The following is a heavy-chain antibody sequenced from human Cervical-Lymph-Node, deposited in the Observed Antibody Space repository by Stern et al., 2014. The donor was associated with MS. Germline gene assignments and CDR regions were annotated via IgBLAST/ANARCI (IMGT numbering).Heavy chain of an antibody. Sequence: EVQLVESGGGLVQPGGSLRLSCVGSGFSFSTYRMTWIRQSPGKPPEWVGTINADGSEASYADAVRGRFTISRDNTKNSMYLQMNSLGVEDVSVYYCTRGGRNTSDYWVYWGQGTLVSVSS. J-gene: IGHJ4*02. CDR3: TRGGRNTSDYWVY. CDR2: INADGSEA. CDR1: GFSFSTYR. D-gene: IGHD3-22*01. V-gene: IGHV3-7*01.